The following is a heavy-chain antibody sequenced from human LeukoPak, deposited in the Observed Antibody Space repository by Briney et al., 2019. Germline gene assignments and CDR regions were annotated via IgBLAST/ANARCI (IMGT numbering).Heavy chain of an antibody. CDR2: IYYSGGT. J-gene: IGHJ4*02. D-gene: IGHD5-12*01. V-gene: IGHV4-31*03. CDR3: AREVATINGFDY. Sequence: SQTLSLTCTVSGGSISSGGYYWSWIRQHPGKGLEWIGYIYYSGGTYYNPSLKSRVTISVDTSKNQFSLKLSSVTAADTAVYYCAREVATINGFDYWGQGTLVTASS. CDR1: GGSISSGGYY.